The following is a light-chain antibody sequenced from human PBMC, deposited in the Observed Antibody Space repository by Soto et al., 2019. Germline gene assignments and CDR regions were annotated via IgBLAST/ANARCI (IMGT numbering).Light chain of an antibody. CDR2: DVS. J-gene: IGLJ2*01. Sequence: QSALTQPASVSGSPGQSITISCTGSSSDIGDYNYVSWYKQHPGKAPKLLIYDVSNRPSGVSNRFSGSQSGNTASLTISGLQAEDEADYYCRSYTSNNLVIFGGGTKLTVL. CDR3: RSYTSNNLVI. CDR1: SSDIGDYNY. V-gene: IGLV2-14*03.